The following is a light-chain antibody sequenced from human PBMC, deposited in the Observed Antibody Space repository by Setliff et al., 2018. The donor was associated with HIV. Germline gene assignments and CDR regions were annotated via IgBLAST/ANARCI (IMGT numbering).Light chain of an antibody. CDR3: CSFVGSDSWM. CDR1: SSDVGYYES. V-gene: IGLV2-23*02. Sequence: QSALTQPASVSGPPGQSITISCTGSSSDVGYYESVSWYQHHPGEVPKLIIYDVTKRPSGVSSRFSGSKSGNTASLTISGPHSEDEADYYCCSFVGSDSWMFGGGTQLTVL. J-gene: IGLJ3*02. CDR2: DVT.